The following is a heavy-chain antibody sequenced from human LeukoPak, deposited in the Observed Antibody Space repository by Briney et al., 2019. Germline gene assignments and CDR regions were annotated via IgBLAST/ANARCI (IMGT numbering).Heavy chain of an antibody. J-gene: IGHJ4*02. CDR2: IYYSGST. CDR1: GGSISSYY. CDR3: AREGELMVYAISY. D-gene: IGHD2-8*01. Sequence: PSETLSLTCTVSGGSISSYYWSWIRQPPGKGLEWIGYIYYSGSTNYNPSLKSRVTISVDTSKNQFSLKLSSVTAADTAVYYCAREGELMVYAISYWGQGTLVTVSS. V-gene: IGHV4-59*01.